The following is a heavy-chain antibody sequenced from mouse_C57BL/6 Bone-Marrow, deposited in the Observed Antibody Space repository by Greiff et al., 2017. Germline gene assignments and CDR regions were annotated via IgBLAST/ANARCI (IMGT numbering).Heavy chain of an antibody. Sequence: QVQLQQSGAELVRPGTSVKVSCKASGYAFTNYLIEWVKQRPGQGLEWIGVINPGSGGTNYNEKFKGKATLTADKSSSTAYMQLSSLTSEDSAVYVCVYDGYPYWYFDVWGTGTTVTVSA. J-gene: IGHJ1*03. D-gene: IGHD2-3*01. CDR2: INPGSGGT. CDR3: VYDGYPYWYFDV. V-gene: IGHV1-54*01. CDR1: GYAFTNYL.